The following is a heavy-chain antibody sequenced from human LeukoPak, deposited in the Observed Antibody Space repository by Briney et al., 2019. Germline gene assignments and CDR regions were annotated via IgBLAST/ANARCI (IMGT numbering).Heavy chain of an antibody. V-gene: IGHV4-39*07. D-gene: IGHD6-25*01. Sequence: KPSETLSLTCTVSGGSISSSSYYWGWIRQPPGKGLEWIGSTYYSGSTYYNPSLKSRVTISVDTSKNQFSLKLSSVTAADTAVYYCARTPVSGDAFDIWGQGTMVTVSS. CDR2: TYYSGST. CDR1: GGSISSSSYY. J-gene: IGHJ3*02. CDR3: ARTPVSGDAFDI.